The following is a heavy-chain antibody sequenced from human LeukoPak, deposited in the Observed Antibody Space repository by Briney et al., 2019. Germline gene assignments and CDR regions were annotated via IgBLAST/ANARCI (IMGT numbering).Heavy chain of an antibody. CDR3: ARDRAGSSWSDNWFDP. Sequence: ASVKLSCKSSGYTFTSYGISWVRQAPGQGLEWMGWISAYNGNTNYAQKLQGRVTMTTDTSTSTAYMELRSLRSDDTAVYYCARDRAGSSWSDNWFDPWGQGTLVTVSS. V-gene: IGHV1-18*01. J-gene: IGHJ5*02. D-gene: IGHD6-13*01. CDR2: ISAYNGNT. CDR1: GYTFTSYG.